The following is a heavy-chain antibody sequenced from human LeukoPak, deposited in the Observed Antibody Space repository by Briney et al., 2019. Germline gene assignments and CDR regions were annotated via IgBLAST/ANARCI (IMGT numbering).Heavy chain of an antibody. J-gene: IGHJ4*02. CDR3: AKFGRIAAAGTGGNY. V-gene: IGHV3-23*01. CDR2: ISGSGGSI. D-gene: IGHD6-13*01. Sequence: GGSLRLSCAASGFTFSSYAMSWVRQAPGKGLEWVSAISGSGGSIYYADSVKGRFTISRDNSKNTLYLQMNSLRAEDTAVYYCAKFGRIAAAGTGGNYWGRGTLVTVSS. CDR1: GFTFSSYA.